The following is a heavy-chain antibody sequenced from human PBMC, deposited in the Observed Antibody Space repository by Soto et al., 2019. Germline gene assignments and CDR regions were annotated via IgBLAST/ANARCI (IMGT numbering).Heavy chain of an antibody. D-gene: IGHD1-1*01. CDR2: ISYDGNVA. J-gene: IGHJ4*02. Sequence: QVQLVESGGGVVQPGRSLRLSCAASGFTFSNYGMHWVRQAAGKGLEWVIVISYDGNVAYYADSVKGRFTISRDNSKNTLYRQMNSLRTEDTAMYYCAKEGPITNWYFDYWGQGTLVTVSS. CDR3: AKEGPITNWYFDY. V-gene: IGHV3-30*18. CDR1: GFTFSNYG.